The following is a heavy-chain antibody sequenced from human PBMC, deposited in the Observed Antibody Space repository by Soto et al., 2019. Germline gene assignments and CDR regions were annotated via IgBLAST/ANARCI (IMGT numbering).Heavy chain of an antibody. J-gene: IGHJ4*02. V-gene: IGHV3-33*01. Sequence: PVGSLRLSCAASGFTFSSYAMHWVRQAPGKGLEWVGVIWYDGSNTFYAESVKGRFTISRDNAKNSLYLQMNSLRAEDTAVYYCARDREGDGYNFDYWGQGTLVTVSS. CDR3: ARDREGDGYNFDY. CDR2: IWYDGSNT. D-gene: IGHD5-12*01. CDR1: GFTFSSYA.